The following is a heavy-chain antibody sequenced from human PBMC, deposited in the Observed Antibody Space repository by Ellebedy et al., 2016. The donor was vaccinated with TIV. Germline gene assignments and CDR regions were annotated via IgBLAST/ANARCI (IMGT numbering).Heavy chain of an antibody. CDR2: IFYTGDT. J-gene: IGHJ4*02. CDR1: GTSIRRYY. D-gene: IGHD2-8*01. CDR3: SGCARARMDD. Sequence: MPSETLSLTCTVSGTSIRRYYGRRVRRTPEKGLEWIGYIFYTGDTNHTHSLKSPVSISLDTSKKQFSLSLSSVTAADTALYYCSGCARARMDDWGQGTLVTVSS. V-gene: IGHV4-59*01.